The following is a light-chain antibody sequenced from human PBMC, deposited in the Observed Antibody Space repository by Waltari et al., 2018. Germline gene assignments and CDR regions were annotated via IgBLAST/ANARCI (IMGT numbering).Light chain of an antibody. CDR3: QKYGTLPAT. CDR2: DAS. J-gene: IGKJ1*01. V-gene: IGKV3-20*01. Sequence: EIVLTQSPGTLSLSPGERATLSCRASQSVSSTLAWSQQKPGQAPRLLIYDASTRATGIPDRFSGSGSGTDFNLTISRLEPEDVAVYYCQKYGTLPATFGQGTKVEIK. CDR1: QSVSST.